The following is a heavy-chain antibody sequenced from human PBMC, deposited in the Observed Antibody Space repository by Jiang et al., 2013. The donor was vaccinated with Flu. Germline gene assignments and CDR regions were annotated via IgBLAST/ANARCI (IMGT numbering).Heavy chain of an antibody. Sequence: SGAEVKKPGSSVKVSCKASGGTFSSYAISWVRQAPGQGLEWMGRIIPILGIANYAQKFQGRVTITADKSTSTAYMELSSLRPEDTAVYYCARDPDIVVVVAAPNWFDPWGQGTLVTVSS. D-gene: IGHD2-15*01. J-gene: IGHJ5*02. CDR1: GGTFSSYA. CDR3: ARDPDIVVVVAAPNWFDP. CDR2: IIPILGIA. V-gene: IGHV1-69*04.